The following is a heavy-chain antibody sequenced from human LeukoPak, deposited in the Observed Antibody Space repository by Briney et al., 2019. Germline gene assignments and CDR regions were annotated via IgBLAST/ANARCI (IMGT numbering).Heavy chain of an antibody. D-gene: IGHD2/OR15-2a*01. CDR2: IKHDGSEK. CDR1: GFTSSIYW. Sequence: GGSLRLSCVASGFTSSIYWMSWVRQAPGKGLEWVGNIKHDGSEKYYVDSVKGRFTISRDNPKNSLYLQMNSLRAEDTAVYYCARDMGRRGLSDYWGQGTLVTVSS. V-gene: IGHV3-7*05. J-gene: IGHJ4*02. CDR3: ARDMGRRGLSDY.